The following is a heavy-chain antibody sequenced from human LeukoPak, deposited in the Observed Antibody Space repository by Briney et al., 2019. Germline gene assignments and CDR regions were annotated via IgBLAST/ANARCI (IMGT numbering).Heavy chain of an antibody. D-gene: IGHD5/OR15-5a*01. J-gene: IGHJ4*02. Sequence: GGSLRLSCAASGSTFSSYGMHWVRQAPGKGLEWVAMIWYDGSNTYYADSVKGRFTISRDNSKNTLFLQMDSLRAEDTAVYYCARDRSTTHFDYWGQGTLVTVSS. CDR1: GSTFSSYG. CDR2: IWYDGSNT. CDR3: ARDRSTTHFDY. V-gene: IGHV3-33*01.